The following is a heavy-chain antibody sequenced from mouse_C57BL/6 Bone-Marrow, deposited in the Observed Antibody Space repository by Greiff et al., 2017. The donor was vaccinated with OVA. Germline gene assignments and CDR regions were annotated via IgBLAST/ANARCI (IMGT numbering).Heavy chain of an antibody. CDR3: VRQGGNYVFSY. J-gene: IGHJ3*01. V-gene: IGHV10-1*01. CDR1: GFSFNTYA. D-gene: IGHD2-1*01. CDR2: IRSKSNNYAT. Sequence: EVMLVESGGGLVQPKGSLKLSCAASGFSFNTYAMNWVRQAPGKGLEWVARIRSKSNNYATYYADSVKDRFTISRDDSESMLYLQMNNLKTEDTAMYYCVRQGGNYVFSYWGQGTLVTVSA.